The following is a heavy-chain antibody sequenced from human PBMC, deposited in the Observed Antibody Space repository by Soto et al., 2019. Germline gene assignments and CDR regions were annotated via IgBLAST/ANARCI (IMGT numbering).Heavy chain of an antibody. Sequence: EVQLVESGGGLVQPGGSLRLSCAASGFTFSDHYMDWVRQAPGKGLEWVGRTRNKANSYTTEYAASVKGRFTISRDDSKNSLYLQMNSLNTDDTAVYYCVRVRGGGTYHFDYWGQGTLVTVSS. D-gene: IGHD3-10*01. CDR2: TRNKANSYTT. CDR1: GFTFSDHY. J-gene: IGHJ4*02. CDR3: VRVRGGGTYHFDY. V-gene: IGHV3-72*01.